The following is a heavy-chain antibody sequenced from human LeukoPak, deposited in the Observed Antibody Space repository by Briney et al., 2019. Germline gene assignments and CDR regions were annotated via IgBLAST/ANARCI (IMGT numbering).Heavy chain of an antibody. Sequence: PGGSLRLSCAASGFTFSTYDMHWVRQATGKGLEWVSGINPAGDTYYPGPVKGRFTISREDAKNSFFLQMNSLRVGDTAVYYCARGDCSGGSCSSMDVWGQGTTVTVSS. CDR3: ARGDCSGGSCSSMDV. CDR2: INPAGDT. D-gene: IGHD2-15*01. J-gene: IGHJ6*02. CDR1: GFTFSTYD. V-gene: IGHV3-13*04.